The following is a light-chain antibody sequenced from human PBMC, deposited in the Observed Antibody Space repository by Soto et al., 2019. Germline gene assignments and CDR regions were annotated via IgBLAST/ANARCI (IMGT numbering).Light chain of an antibody. V-gene: IGKV1-5*03. J-gene: IGKJ4*01. CDR1: QSISSW. Sequence: DIQMTQSPFTLSASVGDRVTITCRASQSISSWLAWYQQKPGKAPNLLIDKASSLESGVPSRFSGSGSGTEFTLTISSLQPDDFATYYCQQYNSYPLTFGGGSKVEIK. CDR2: KAS. CDR3: QQYNSYPLT.